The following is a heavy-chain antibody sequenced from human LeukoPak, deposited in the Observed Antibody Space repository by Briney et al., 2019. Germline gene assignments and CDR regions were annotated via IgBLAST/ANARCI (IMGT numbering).Heavy chain of an antibody. CDR3: ARRGPRDSCGPNYFDY. J-gene: IGHJ4*02. D-gene: IGHD3-22*01. Sequence: PSETLSLTCSVSGYSISSGYYWGWIRQPPGKGLEWIGSLYHSGSTYYNPSLKSRVTISVDTSKNQFSLKLNSVTAADTAVYYCARRGPRDSCGPNYFDYWGQGTLVTVSS. CDR2: LYHSGST. CDR1: GYSISSGYY. V-gene: IGHV4-38-2*02.